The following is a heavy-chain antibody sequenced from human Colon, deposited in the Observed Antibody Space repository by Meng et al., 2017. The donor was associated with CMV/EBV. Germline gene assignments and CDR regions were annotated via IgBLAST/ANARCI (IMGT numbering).Heavy chain of an antibody. D-gene: IGHD3-10*01. V-gene: IGHV4-38-2*02. CDR2: IYHSGST. Sequence: SETLSLTCTVSGYSISSGYYWGWIRQPPEKGLEWIGSIYHSGSTYYNPSLKSRVTISVDTSKNQFSLKLSSVTAADTAVYYCARERRYYGSRSPDNWGQGTLVTVSS. J-gene: IGHJ4*02. CDR1: GYSISSGYY. CDR3: ARERRYYGSRSPDN.